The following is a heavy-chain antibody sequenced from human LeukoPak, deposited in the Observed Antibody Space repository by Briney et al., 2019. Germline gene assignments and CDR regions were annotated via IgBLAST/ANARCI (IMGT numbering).Heavy chain of an antibody. J-gene: IGHJ4*02. CDR3: ARGRSPTGPFDY. V-gene: IGHV4-4*07. CDR1: GGSINTYY. D-gene: IGHD1-26*01. Sequence: SETLSLTCTVSGGSINTYYWNWIRQPAGKGLEWIGRIYSSGNTNYNPSLKSRVTMSVDTSKNQFSLKLNSMTAADTAVYYCARGRSPTGPFDYWGQGTLVTVSS. CDR2: IYSSGNT.